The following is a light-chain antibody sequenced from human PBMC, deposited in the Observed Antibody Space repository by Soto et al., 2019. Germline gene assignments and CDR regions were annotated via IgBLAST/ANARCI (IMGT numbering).Light chain of an antibody. Sequence: AIQMTQSPSSLSASVGDRVTITCRASQGSGNNLGWYQQKPGEAPKLLIYAASTLQSGVPSRFSGSGSGTDFTLNISSLQPEDFATYYCLQDSASPYTFGQGTKADIK. V-gene: IGKV1-6*01. CDR1: QGSGNN. J-gene: IGKJ1*01. CDR2: AAS. CDR3: LQDSASPYT.